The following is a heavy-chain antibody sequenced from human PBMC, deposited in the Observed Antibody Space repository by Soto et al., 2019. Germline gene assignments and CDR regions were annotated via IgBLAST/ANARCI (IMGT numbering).Heavy chain of an antibody. V-gene: IGHV3-23*01. CDR2: ISGSGGST. CDR1: GFTFSSYA. CDR3: AKVLGEQQLVNPFDH. Sequence: EVQLLESGGGLVQPGGSLRLSCAASGFTFSSYAMSWVRQAPGKGLEWVSAISGSGGSTYYAGSVKGRFTISRDNSNNTLYLQMNSLRADDTAVYYFAKVLGEQQLVNPFDHLGQGTLVTVSS. J-gene: IGHJ4*02. D-gene: IGHD6-13*01.